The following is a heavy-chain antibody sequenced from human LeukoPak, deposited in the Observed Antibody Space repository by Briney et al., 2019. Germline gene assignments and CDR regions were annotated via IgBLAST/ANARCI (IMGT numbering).Heavy chain of an antibody. Sequence: QPGRSLRLSCDTSGFTFSSYAMHWVRQAPGKGLEWVAVIWFDATTKYYGDSVRGRFTISRDNSKNTLYLQMNSLRAEDTAVYYCAKGGYSYGTIDYWGQGTLVTVSS. CDR2: IWFDATTK. J-gene: IGHJ4*02. V-gene: IGHV3-33*06. CDR1: GFTFSSYA. D-gene: IGHD5-18*01. CDR3: AKGGYSYGTIDY.